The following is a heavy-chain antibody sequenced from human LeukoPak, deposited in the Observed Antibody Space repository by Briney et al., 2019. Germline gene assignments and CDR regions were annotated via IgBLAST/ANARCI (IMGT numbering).Heavy chain of an antibody. V-gene: IGHV3-30-3*01. CDR2: ISYGGSNK. J-gene: IGHJ4*02. CDR3: EREKCETFDY. Sequence: GGSLRLSFSASWFTLISYAMRRGGQAPGKGLEWVAVISYGGSNKYYADSVKGRCTISRGNAKNTRYLQMGSVKGEVPVVYSGEREKCETFDYWGQGSLVSVSS. CDR1: WFTLISYA.